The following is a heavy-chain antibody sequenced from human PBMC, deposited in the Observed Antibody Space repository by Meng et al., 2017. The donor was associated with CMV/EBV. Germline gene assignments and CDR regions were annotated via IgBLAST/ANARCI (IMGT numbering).Heavy chain of an antibody. J-gene: IGHJ4*02. CDR2: IYSGGST. CDR1: GFTVSSNY. D-gene: IGHD6-13*01. V-gene: IGHV3-66*02. CDR3: ARAGAAAAIFGY. Sequence: GGSLRLSCAASGFTVSSNYMSWVRQAPGKGLEWVSVIYSGGSTYYADSVKGRFTISRDNSKNTLYLQMNSLRAEDTAVYYCARAGAAAAIFGYWGQGTLVTVSS.